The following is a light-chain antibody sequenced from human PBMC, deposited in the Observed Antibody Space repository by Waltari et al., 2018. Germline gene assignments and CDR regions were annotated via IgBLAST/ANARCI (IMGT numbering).Light chain of an antibody. CDR1: SSDVGGYNY. CDR3: SSYTSSSTLYV. CDR2: EVS. Sequence: QSALTQPASVSGSPGQSITISCTGTSSDVGGYNYVSLYQQHPGKAPKLMIYEVSNRPSGLSNRFSGSKSGNTASLTISGLQAEDEADYYCSSYTSSSTLYVFGTGTKVTVL. J-gene: IGLJ1*01. V-gene: IGLV2-14*01.